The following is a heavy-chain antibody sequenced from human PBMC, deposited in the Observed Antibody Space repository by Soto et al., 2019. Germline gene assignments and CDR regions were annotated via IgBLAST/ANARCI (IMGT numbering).Heavy chain of an antibody. Sequence: EVQLVESGGGLVKPGGSLRLSCAASGFTFSSYSMNWVRQAPGKGLEWVSTITTSSTSIYYADSVKGRFTISRDNAKNPLYLQMNSLRVEDTAVYYCARVQWTASHIWGQGTMVTVSS. J-gene: IGHJ3*02. CDR2: ITTSSTSI. V-gene: IGHV3-21*01. CDR1: GFTFSSYS. D-gene: IGHD6-19*01. CDR3: ARVQWTASHI.